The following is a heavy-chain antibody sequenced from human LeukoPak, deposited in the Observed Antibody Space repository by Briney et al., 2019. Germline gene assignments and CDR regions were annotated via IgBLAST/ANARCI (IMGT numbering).Heavy chain of an antibody. Sequence: TSETLSLTCTVSGGSISSYYWSWNRQPAGKGLEWIGRIYTSGSTDYNPSLKSRVTMSVDTSKNQFSLKLSSVTAADTAVYYCARDTSSWYPDAFDIWGQGTMVTVSS. J-gene: IGHJ3*02. D-gene: IGHD6-13*01. CDR3: ARDTSSWYPDAFDI. CDR2: IYTSGST. V-gene: IGHV4-4*07. CDR1: GGSISSYY.